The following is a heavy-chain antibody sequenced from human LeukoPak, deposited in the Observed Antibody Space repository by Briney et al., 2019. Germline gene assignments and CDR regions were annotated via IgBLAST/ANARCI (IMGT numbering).Heavy chain of an antibody. J-gene: IGHJ4*02. D-gene: IGHD3-10*01. CDR3: ARNIWYVSGTYCPFDY. Sequence: SETLSLTCTVSGGSISSYYWSWIRQPPGKGLEWIGYIYYSGSTNYNPSLKSRVTISVDTSKNQFSLSLTSVTAADTAVYYCARNIWYVSGTYCPFDYWGQGTLVTVSS. CDR2: IYYSGST. CDR1: GGSISSYY. V-gene: IGHV4-59*01.